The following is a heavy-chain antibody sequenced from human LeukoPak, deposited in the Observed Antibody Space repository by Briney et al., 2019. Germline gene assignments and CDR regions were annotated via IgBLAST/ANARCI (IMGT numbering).Heavy chain of an antibody. V-gene: IGHV4-31*03. CDR2: IYYSGST. J-gene: IGHJ3*02. CDR1: GGSISSGGYY. D-gene: IGHD2-2*01. CDR3: AGLAMTDAFDI. Sequence: SQTLSLTCTVSGGSISSGGYYWSWIRQHPGKGLEWIGYIYYSGSTYYSPSLKSRVTISVDTSKNQFSLKLSSVTAADTAVYYCAGLAMTDAFDIRGQGTMVTVSS.